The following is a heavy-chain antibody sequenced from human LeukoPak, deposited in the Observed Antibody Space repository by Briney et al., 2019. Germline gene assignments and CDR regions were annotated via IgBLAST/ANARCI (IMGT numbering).Heavy chain of an antibody. CDR1: GSSISNGDHY. Sequence: ETLSLTCTVSGSSISNGDHYWSWIRQHPGKGLEWVSAIVGDTVTVYTDSVKGRFTISRDNSKNTLYLQMNSLRAEDTAIYYCAKGSAQWEIYDYWGQGTLVTVSS. D-gene: IGHD1-26*01. CDR2: IVGDTVT. V-gene: IGHV3-23*01. CDR3: AKGSAQWEIYDY. J-gene: IGHJ4*02.